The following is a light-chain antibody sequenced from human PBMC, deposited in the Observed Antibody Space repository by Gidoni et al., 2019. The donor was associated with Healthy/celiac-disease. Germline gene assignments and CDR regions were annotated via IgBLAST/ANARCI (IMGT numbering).Light chain of an antibody. J-gene: IGKJ4*01. CDR3: QQYNSYPFT. V-gene: IGKV1-5*03. Sequence: DIQMTQSPSTLSASVGDRVTITCRASQSISSWLAWYQQKPWKAPKLLIYKASSLESGVPSRFSGSGSGTEFTLTISSLQPDDFATYYCQQYNSYPFTCGGGTKVEIK. CDR1: QSISSW. CDR2: KAS.